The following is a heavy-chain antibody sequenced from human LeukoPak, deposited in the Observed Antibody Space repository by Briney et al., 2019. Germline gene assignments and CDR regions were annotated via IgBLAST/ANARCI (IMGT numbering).Heavy chain of an antibody. CDR2: INTNTGNP. J-gene: IGHJ4*02. CDR1: GYTFTSYA. CDR3: ARVRQQKLYYYDSSGYPDY. D-gene: IGHD3-22*01. V-gene: IGHV7-4-1*02. Sequence: ASVKVSCKASGYTFTSYAMNWVRQAPGQGLEWMGRINTNTGNPTYAQGFTGRFVFSLDTSVSTAYLQISSLKAEDTAVYYCARVRQQKLYYYDSSGYPDYWGQGTLVTVSS.